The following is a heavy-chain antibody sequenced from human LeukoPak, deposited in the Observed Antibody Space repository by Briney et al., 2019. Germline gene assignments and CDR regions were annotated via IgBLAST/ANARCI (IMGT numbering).Heavy chain of an antibody. CDR1: GFTFSSYS. V-gene: IGHV3-21*04. Sequence: GGSLRLSCAASGFTFSSYSMNWVRQAPGKGLEWVSSISSSSSYIYYADSVKGRFTISRDNAKNSLYLQMNSLRAEDTALYYCAKDRWAYYYGAASDYWGQGTLVTVSS. CDR3: AKDRWAYYYGAASDY. CDR2: ISSSSSYI. D-gene: IGHD3-10*01. J-gene: IGHJ4*02.